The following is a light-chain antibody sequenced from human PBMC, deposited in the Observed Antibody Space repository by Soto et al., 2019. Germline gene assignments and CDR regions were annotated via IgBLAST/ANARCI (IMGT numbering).Light chain of an antibody. CDR1: QTITSY. CDR2: AAS. Sequence: DIQMTQSPSSLSASVGDRVTITCRASQTITSYLNWYQQKPGKAPKLLVYAASTLLSGVPARFSGGGSGTDFTPIIDSLQPEDFATYYCQQSYSSPWTFGQGTKVEVK. V-gene: IGKV1-39*01. J-gene: IGKJ1*01. CDR3: QQSYSSPWT.